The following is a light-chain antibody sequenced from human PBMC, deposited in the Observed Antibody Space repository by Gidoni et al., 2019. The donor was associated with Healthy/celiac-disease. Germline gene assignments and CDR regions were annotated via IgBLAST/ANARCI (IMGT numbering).Light chain of an antibody. Sequence: TQMPQSPSSLSASVGDRVTITCQASQDISNYLNWYQQKPGKAPKLLIYDASNLETGVPSRFSGSGSGTDFTFTISSLQPEDIATYYCQQYDNIPITFGQGTRLEIK. V-gene: IGKV1-33*01. CDR2: DAS. CDR3: QQYDNIPIT. CDR1: QDISNY. J-gene: IGKJ5*01.